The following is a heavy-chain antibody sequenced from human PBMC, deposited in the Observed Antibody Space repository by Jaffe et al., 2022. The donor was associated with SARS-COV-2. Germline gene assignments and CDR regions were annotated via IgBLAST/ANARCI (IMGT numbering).Heavy chain of an antibody. CDR2: IIPILGIA. CDR3: ASRYCSSTSCYSERGGAFDI. CDR1: GGTFSSYT. Sequence: QVQLVQSGAEVKKPGSSVKVSCKASGGTFSSYTISWVRQAPGQGLEWMGRIIPILGIANYAQKFQGRVTITADKSTSTAYMELSSLRSEDTAVYYCASRYCSSTSCYSERGGAFDIWGQGTMVTVSS. D-gene: IGHD2-2*01. V-gene: IGHV1-69*02. J-gene: IGHJ3*02.